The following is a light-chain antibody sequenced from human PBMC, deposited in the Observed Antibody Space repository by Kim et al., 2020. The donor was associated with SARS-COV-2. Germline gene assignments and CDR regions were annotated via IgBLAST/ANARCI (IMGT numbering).Light chain of an antibody. V-gene: IGLV2-11*01. CDR2: DVT. J-gene: IGLJ2*01. CDR3: CSYAGSVV. CDR1: SSDVGSYNY. Sequence: SPGQSVTISCTGTSSDVGSYNYVSWYQQHPGKAPKLIIYDVTKRPSGVPDRFSGSKSGNTASLTISGLQAEDEADYYCCSYAGSVVFGGGTQLTAL.